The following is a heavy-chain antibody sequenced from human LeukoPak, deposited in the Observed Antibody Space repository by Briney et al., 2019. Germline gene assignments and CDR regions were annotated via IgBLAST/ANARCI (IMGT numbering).Heavy chain of an antibody. CDR1: GFTFSDYY. J-gene: IGHJ4*02. CDR3: ARDKQWAFDY. Sequence: GGSLRLSCAASGFTFSDYYMNWIRQAPGKGLEWVSYISSSGGTIYYADSVKGRFTISRDNAKNSLYLQMNSLRAEDTAVYYCARDKQWAFDYWGQGTLVTVSS. CDR2: ISSSGGTI. D-gene: IGHD1-26*01. V-gene: IGHV3-11*04.